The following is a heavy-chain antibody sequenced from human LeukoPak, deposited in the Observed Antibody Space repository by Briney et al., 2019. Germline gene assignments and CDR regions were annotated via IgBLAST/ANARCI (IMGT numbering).Heavy chain of an antibody. CDR2: INQDGSEK. V-gene: IGHV3-7*01. Sequence: GESLRLSCAASGFTFSSYWMNWVRQAPGKGLEWVANINQDGSEKYYVDSVKGRFTISRDNAKNSLYLQMNSLRAEDTAVYYWGRDDWEAAAGYYYYYGMDVWGQGTRVTVSS. CDR1: GFTFSSYW. CDR3: GRDDWEAAAGYYYYYGMDV. D-gene: IGHD6-13*01. J-gene: IGHJ6*02.